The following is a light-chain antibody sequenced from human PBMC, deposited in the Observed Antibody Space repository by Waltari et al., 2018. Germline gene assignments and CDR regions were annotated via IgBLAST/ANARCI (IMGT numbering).Light chain of an antibody. V-gene: IGKV4-1*01. J-gene: IGKJ1*01. CDR2: WAS. Sequence: DIVMTQSPDSLAVPLGERATINCKSSQSVLYSSNNRNYLGWYQHKPGQPPKLLIYWASTRESGVPDRFSGSGSATDFTLTIGSLQAEDVAVYYCQQYYTSPRTFGQGTKVEIK. CDR3: QQYYTSPRT. CDR1: QSVLYSSNNRNY.